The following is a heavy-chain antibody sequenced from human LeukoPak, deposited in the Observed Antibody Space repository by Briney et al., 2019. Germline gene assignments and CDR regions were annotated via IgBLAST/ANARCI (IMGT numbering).Heavy chain of an antibody. CDR2: INSDGSST. J-gene: IGHJ4*02. CDR3: AKDDYGDSADY. CDR1: GFTFSSYW. V-gene: IGHV3-74*01. D-gene: IGHD4-17*01. Sequence: GGSLRLSCAASGFTFSSYWMHWVRQAPGKGLVWVSLINSDGSSTYYADSVKGRFTISRDNSKNTLYLQMNSLRAEDTAVYYCAKDDYGDSADYWGQGTLVTVSS.